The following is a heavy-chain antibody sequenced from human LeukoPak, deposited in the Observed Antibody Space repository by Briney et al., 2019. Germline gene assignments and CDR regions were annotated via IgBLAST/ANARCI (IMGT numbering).Heavy chain of an antibody. D-gene: IGHD3-3*01. V-gene: IGHV4-39*07. J-gene: IGHJ5*02. CDR1: SGSISTSNYY. CDR2: IFYSGST. Sequence: SETLSLTCTVSSGSISTSNYYWGWVRQPPGTALEWIGNIFYSGSTYYSPSLTSPVTISLDTSKNQFSLKLSSVTAADTAVYYCARDVSSGLRFFFGTRRKNQLYNWFDPWGQGTLVTVSS. CDR3: ARDVSSGLRFFFGTRRKNQLYNWFDP.